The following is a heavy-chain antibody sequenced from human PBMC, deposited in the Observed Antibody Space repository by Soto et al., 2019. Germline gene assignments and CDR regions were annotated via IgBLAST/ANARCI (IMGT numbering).Heavy chain of an antibody. V-gene: IGHV3-23*01. CDR3: VKEIVAAAYAATSACDL. CDR1: GFTFSSYV. J-gene: IGHJ4*02. CDR2: IDGSGYDK. D-gene: IGHD2-21*01. Sequence: EVQLLESGGGLVQPGGSLRLSCETSGFTFSSYVMGWVRQAPGAGLEGVSVIDGSGYDKSLAYAVKGLFTISRYNSKDSLYLEMNSLRAEDTGIYYCVKEIVAAAYAATSACDLGGQGTLVTVST.